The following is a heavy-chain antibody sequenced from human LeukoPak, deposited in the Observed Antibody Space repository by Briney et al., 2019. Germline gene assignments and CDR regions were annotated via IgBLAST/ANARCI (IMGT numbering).Heavy chain of an antibody. CDR2: NIPILGIA. J-gene: IGHJ1*01. V-gene: IGHV1-69*04. CDR3: ASLDCGGDCYRPEYFQH. D-gene: IGHD2-21*02. CDR1: GGTFSSYA. Sequence: GSSVKVSCKASGGTFSSYAISWVRQAPGQGLEWMGRNIPILGIANYAQKFQGRVTITADKSTSTAYMELSSLRSEDTAVYYCASLDCGGDCYRPEYFQHWGQGTLVTVSS.